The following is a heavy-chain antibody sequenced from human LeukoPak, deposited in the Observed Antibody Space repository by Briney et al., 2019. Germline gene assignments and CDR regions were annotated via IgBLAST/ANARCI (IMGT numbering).Heavy chain of an antibody. CDR1: GFTFQDYG. J-gene: IGHJ4*02. V-gene: IGHV3-20*04. D-gene: IGHD6-19*01. CDR2: VNWNGGIT. CDR3: ARSVSTGWYALDY. Sequence: GGSLRLSCAASGFTFQDYGMTWVRQAPGKGLEWVSAVNWNGGITTYADSVRGRFTISRDNAKNSLSLQMNSLRPEDMALYYCARSVSTGWYALDYWGQGTLLTVSS.